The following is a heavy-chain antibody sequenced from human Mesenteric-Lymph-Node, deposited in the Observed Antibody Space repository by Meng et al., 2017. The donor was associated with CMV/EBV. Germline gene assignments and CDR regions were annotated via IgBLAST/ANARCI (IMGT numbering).Heavy chain of an antibody. D-gene: IGHD4-17*01. CDR2: ITSSGSTT. V-gene: IGHV3-48*04. J-gene: IGHJ4*02. CDR1: GITFSSYS. Sequence: GESLKISCVASGITFSSYSMNWVRQAPGKGLDWISYITSSGSTTYYADSVKGRFTISRDNAKNSLYLQMNSLRAEDTAVYYCARRYGDYVGSFEYWGQGTLVTVSS. CDR3: ARRYGDYVGSFEY.